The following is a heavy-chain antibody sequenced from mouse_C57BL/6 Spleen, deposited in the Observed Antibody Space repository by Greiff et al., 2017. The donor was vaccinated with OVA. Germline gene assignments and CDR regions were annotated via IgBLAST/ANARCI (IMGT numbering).Heavy chain of an antibody. Sequence: VQLQQSGPELVKPGASVRIPCKASGYTFTDYNMDWVKQSHGKSLEWIGDINPNNGGTIYNQKFKGKATLTVDKSSSTAYMELRSLTSEDTAVYYCARGENPYYYAMDYWGQGTSVTVSS. CDR2: INPNNGGT. V-gene: IGHV1-18*01. J-gene: IGHJ4*01. CDR3: ARGENPYYYAMDY. CDR1: GYTFTDYN.